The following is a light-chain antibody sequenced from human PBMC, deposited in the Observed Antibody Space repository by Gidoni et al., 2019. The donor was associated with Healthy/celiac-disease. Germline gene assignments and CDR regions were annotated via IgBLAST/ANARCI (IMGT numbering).Light chain of an antibody. Sequence: DMVMTQSRLSLPVTPGEPASIPCRSSQILLHSNGYNYLDWYLQKPGQSPQLLIYLGSNRASGVPDWFSGSGSGTDFTLKLSRVEAEDVGVYYCMQALQTPRTFGQGTKVEIK. J-gene: IGKJ1*01. CDR3: MQALQTPRT. CDR1: QILLHSNGYNY. V-gene: IGKV2-28*01. CDR2: LGS.